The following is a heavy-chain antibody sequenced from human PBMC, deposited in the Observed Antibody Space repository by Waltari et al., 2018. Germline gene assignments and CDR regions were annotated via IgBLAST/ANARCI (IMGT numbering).Heavy chain of an antibody. CDR1: GFTFSSYG. CDR3: ARGFRIFSDAFDI. Sequence: QVQLVESGGGVVQPGGSLRLSCAASGFTFSSYGMHWVRQAPGKGLEWVAFIRYDGSNKYYADSVKGRFTISRDNSKNTLYLQMNSLRSEDTAVYYCARGFRIFSDAFDIWGQGTMVTVSS. D-gene: IGHD3-9*01. CDR2: IRYDGSNK. V-gene: IGHV3-30*02. J-gene: IGHJ3*02.